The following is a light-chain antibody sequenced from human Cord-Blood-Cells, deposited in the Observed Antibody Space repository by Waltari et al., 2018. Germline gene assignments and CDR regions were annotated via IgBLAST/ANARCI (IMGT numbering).Light chain of an antibody. J-gene: IGKJ4*01. CDR2: GAS. CDR3: QQYNNWPPLT. Sequence: EIVMTQSPATLSVSPGERATLSCTASQSVSSNLAWYQQKPGQAPRLLIYGASTRATVIPARFSGSGSGTEFTLTISSLQSEDFAVYYCQQYNNWPPLTFGGGTKVEIK. CDR1: QSVSSN. V-gene: IGKV3-15*01.